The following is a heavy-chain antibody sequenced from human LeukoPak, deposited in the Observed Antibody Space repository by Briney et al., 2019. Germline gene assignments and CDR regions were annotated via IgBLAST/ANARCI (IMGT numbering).Heavy chain of an antibody. CDR3: ARGRGGGGSSNNWFDP. Sequence: SETLSLTCTVSGGSINSYYWSWIRQPPGKGLEWIGYVYYSGSTNYNPSLKSRVTISVDTSKNQFSLKLSSVTAADTAVYYCARGRGGGGSSNNWFDPWGQGTLVTVSS. V-gene: IGHV4-59*01. CDR1: GGSINSYY. D-gene: IGHD2-15*01. J-gene: IGHJ5*02. CDR2: VYYSGST.